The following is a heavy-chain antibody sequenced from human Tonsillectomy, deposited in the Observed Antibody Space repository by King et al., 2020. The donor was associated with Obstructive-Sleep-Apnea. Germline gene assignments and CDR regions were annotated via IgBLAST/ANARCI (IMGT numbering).Heavy chain of an antibody. D-gene: IGHD2-21*01. V-gene: IGHV3-21*01. J-gene: IGHJ4*02. Sequence: VQLVESGGGLVKPGGSLRLSCAASGFIFSTFKMNWLRQAPGKGLEWVSSIGPSSSDIYYADSVKGRFTVSRDNAKNSLYLQMNSLRAGDTAVYYCAREQCGEHCFQVDFWGQGTLVTVSS. CDR2: IGPSSSDI. CDR3: AREQCGEHCFQVDF. CDR1: GFIFSTFK.